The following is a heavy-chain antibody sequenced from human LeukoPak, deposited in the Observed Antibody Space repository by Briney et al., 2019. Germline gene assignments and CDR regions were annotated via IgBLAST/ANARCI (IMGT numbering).Heavy chain of an antibody. CDR2: ISSSGSTI. CDR3: ARDSASYGLDY. Sequence: GGPLRLSCAASGLTFSDYYMSWIRQAPGKGLEWVSYISSSGSTIYYADSVKGRFTISRDNSKNTLNLQMNSLRAEDTAVYYCARDSASYGLDYWGQGTLVTVSS. D-gene: IGHD3-16*01. CDR1: GLTFSDYY. J-gene: IGHJ4*02. V-gene: IGHV3-11*01.